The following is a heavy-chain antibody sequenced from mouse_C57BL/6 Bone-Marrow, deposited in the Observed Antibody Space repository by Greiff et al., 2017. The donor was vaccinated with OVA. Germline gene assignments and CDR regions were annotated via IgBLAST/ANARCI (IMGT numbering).Heavy chain of an antibody. CDR1: GFTFSSYA. Sequence: DVKLVESGGGLVKPGGSLKLSCAASGFTFSSYAMSWVRQTPEKRLEWVATISDGGSYTYYPDNVKGRFTISRDNAKNNLYLQMSHLKSEDTAMYYCARDRWDRDWYFDVWGTGTTVTVSS. CDR2: ISDGGSYT. V-gene: IGHV5-4*01. CDR3: ARDRWDRDWYFDV. D-gene: IGHD3-3*01. J-gene: IGHJ1*03.